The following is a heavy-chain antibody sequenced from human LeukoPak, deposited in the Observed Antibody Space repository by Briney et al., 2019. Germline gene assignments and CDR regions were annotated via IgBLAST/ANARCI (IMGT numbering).Heavy chain of an antibody. V-gene: IGHV4-39*01. CDR2: SCYSGST. Sequence: PSEPLSLTCIVSGGSISSSSDYWGWIRQPPGKGLGWIGSSCYSGSTYYNTSRKIRVPISVDTSKIPFSLKLRPVTAADTTVYYGARHASSGGSPQYYYYGMDVWGQGTTVTVSS. CDR3: ARHASSGGSPQYYYYGMDV. J-gene: IGHJ6*02. CDR1: GGSISSSSDY. D-gene: IGHD2-15*01.